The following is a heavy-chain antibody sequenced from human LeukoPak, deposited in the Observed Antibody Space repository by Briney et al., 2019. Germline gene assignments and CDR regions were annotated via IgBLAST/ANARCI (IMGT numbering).Heavy chain of an antibody. J-gene: IGHJ6*03. Sequence: GGSLRLSCAASGFTFSSYWMSWVRQAPGKGLEWVANIKQDGSEKYYVDSVKGRFTISRDNAKNSLYLQMNSLRAEDTAVYYCARGIAAAGTGYYYYYYMDVWGKGTTVTVSS. D-gene: IGHD6-13*01. CDR2: IKQDGSEK. CDR1: GFTFSSYW. CDR3: ARGIAAAGTGYYYYYYMDV. V-gene: IGHV3-7*01.